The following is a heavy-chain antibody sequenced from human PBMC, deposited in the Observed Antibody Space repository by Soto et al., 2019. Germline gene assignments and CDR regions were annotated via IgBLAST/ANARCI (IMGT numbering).Heavy chain of an antibody. J-gene: IGHJ5*02. D-gene: IGHD3-10*01. V-gene: IGHV3-21*01. Sequence: DVQLVESGGGLVKPGGSLRLSCAASGFTFSTYNMNWVRQAPGKGLEWVSSIPRSTSYIFYADSVKGRFTISRDNAKNSLYLQMNSLRAEDTAVYYCARDFGGILRFGESLGQGTLVTVSS. CDR1: GFTFSTYN. CDR3: ARDFGGILRFGES. CDR2: IPRSTSYI.